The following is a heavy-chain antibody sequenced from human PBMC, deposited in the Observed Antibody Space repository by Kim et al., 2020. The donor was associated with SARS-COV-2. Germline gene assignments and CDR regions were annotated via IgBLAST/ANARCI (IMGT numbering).Heavy chain of an antibody. V-gene: IGHV4-61*01. J-gene: IGHJ5*02. D-gene: IGHD3-22*01. CDR3: ARDHSSVYYGFDP. Sequence: SYTLSLTCTVSGGSVSSGSYYWSWIRQPPFKGLEWIGSIYYSGSTNYNPSLKSRVTISVDTSKNQFSLKLSSVTAADTAVYYCARDHSSVYYGFDPWGQGTLVTVSS. CDR1: GGSVSSGSYY. CDR2: IYYSGST.